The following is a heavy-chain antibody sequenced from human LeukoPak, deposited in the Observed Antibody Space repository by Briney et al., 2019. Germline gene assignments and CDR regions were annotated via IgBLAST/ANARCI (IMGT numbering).Heavy chain of an antibody. D-gene: IGHD6-25*01. CDR1: GGSISSGGYS. V-gene: IGHV4-30-2*01. Sequence: SETLSLTCAVSGGSISSGGYSWSWIRQPPGKGLEWIGYIYHSGSTYYNPSLKSRVTISVDRSKNQFSLKLSSVTAADTAVYYCASIAAANNAFDIWGQGTMVTVSS. CDR2: IYHSGST. CDR3: ASIAAANNAFDI. J-gene: IGHJ3*02.